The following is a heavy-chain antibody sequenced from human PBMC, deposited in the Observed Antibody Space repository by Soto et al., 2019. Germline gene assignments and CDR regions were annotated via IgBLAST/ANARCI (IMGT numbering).Heavy chain of an antibody. CDR3: ATDGEYSSSWSDY. Sequence: SPSFQGHVTISADKSISTAYLQWSSLKASDTAMYYCATDGEYSSSWSDYWGQGTLVTVSS. D-gene: IGHD6-13*01. J-gene: IGHJ4*02. V-gene: IGHV5-10-1*01.